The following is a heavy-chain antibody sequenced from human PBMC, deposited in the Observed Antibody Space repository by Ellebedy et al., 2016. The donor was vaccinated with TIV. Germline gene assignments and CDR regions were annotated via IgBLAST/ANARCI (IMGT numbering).Heavy chain of an antibody. Sequence: PGGSLRLSCAASGFTVSSNSMNWVRQAPGKGLEWVSVIYSGGGTSYADSVKGRFTIFRDTSKNTLFLKMNSLRAEDTAVYYCARKHLYGLDWGQGTLVTVSS. CDR1: GFTVSSNS. CDR3: ARKHLYGLD. D-gene: IGHD3-10*01. J-gene: IGHJ4*02. V-gene: IGHV3-66*01. CDR2: IYSGGGT.